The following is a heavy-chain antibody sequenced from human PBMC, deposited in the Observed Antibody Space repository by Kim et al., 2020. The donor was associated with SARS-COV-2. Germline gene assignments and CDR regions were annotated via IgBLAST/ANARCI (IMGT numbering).Heavy chain of an antibody. CDR3: ARADCSSTSCYAGSGFDP. Sequence: ASVKVSCKASGYTFTSYAMNWVRQAPGQGLEWMGWINTNTGNPTYAQGFTGRFVFSLDTSVSTAYLQISSLKAEDTAVYYCARADCSSTSCYAGSGFDPWGQGTLVTVSS. CDR1: GYTFTSYA. D-gene: IGHD2-2*01. CDR2: INTNTGNP. J-gene: IGHJ5*02. V-gene: IGHV7-4-1*02.